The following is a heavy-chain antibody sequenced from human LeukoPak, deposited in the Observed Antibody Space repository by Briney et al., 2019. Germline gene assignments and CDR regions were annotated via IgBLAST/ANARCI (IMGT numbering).Heavy chain of an antibody. D-gene: IGHD3-10*01. CDR1: GYTFTSYG. J-gene: IGHJ4*02. CDR3: ARATPYGSGSYSDEGAFDY. CDR2: ISPYNGNT. V-gene: IGHV1-18*01. Sequence: ASVKVSCKASGYTFTSYGISWVRQAPGQGLEWMGWISPYNGNTNYAQKLQGRVTMTTDTSTSTAYMELRSLRSDDTAVYYCARATPYGSGSYSDEGAFDYWGQGALVTVSS.